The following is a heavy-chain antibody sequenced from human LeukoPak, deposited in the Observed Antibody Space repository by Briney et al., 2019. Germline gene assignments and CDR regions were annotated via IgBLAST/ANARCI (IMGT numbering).Heavy chain of an antibody. CDR1: GFTFSSYS. Sequence: PGGSLRLSCAASGFTFSSYSMNWVRQAPGKGLEWVSSISSSSSYIYYADSVKVRFTISRDNAKNSLYLQMNSLRAEDTAVYYCAEMGDTAMVHWGQGTLVTVSS. CDR2: ISSSSSYI. J-gene: IGHJ4*02. CDR3: AEMGDTAMVH. V-gene: IGHV3-21*01. D-gene: IGHD5-18*01.